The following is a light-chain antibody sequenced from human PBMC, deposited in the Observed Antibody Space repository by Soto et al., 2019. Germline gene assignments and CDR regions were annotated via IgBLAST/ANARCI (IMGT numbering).Light chain of an antibody. Sequence: QSALTQPPSASGSLGQSVTISCTGTSRDVGGYNYVSWHQQHPGKAPKVMIYEVTKRPPGVPDRFSGSKSGSTASLTVSGLQAEDEGDYYFSSFAGGGNPVLLGGGTELTVL. CDR1: SRDVGGYNY. CDR2: EVT. J-gene: IGLJ2*01. V-gene: IGLV2-8*01. CDR3: SSFAGGGNPVL.